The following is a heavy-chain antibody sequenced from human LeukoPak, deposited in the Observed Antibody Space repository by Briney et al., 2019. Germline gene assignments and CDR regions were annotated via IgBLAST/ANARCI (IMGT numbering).Heavy chain of an antibody. V-gene: IGHV3-30*04. CDR3: ARAPDCDSSGYYEDWFDP. J-gene: IGHJ5*02. Sequence: GGSLRLSCAASGFTFSSYAMHWVRQAPGKGLEWVAVISYDGSNKYYADSVKGRLTISRDNSKNTLYLQMNSLRAEDTAVYYCARAPDCDSSGYYEDWFDPWGQGTLVTVSS. CDR2: ISYDGSNK. CDR1: GFTFSSYA. D-gene: IGHD3-22*01.